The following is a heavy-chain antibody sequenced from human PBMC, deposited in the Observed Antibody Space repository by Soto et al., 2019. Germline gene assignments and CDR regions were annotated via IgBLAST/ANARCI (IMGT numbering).Heavy chain of an antibody. CDR3: AKDSPSYTTSPFYFDS. Sequence: VGSLRLSCAAFGFDFNKYAMTCVLESPVKVLQWVSSITSNGDSTYYADSVKGRFTTSRDNSKNTLYLQMNSLRADDTAVFYCAKDSPSYTTSPFYFDSWGQGTLVTVSS. CDR1: GFDFNKYA. V-gene: IGHV3-23*01. J-gene: IGHJ4*02. D-gene: IGHD2-2*02. CDR2: ITSNGDST.